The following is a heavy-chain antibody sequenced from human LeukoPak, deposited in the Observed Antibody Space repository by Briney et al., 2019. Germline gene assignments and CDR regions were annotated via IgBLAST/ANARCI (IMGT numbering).Heavy chain of an antibody. Sequence: GRSLRLSCAASGFCSGSYWMTWVRQGPGKGLEWVANINPVGSEKYYVDSVKGRFTIARDNAKNSLYLQMNSLRAEDTAVYYWARGFIGSGWSDDYYMDLWGKGTTVTVSS. D-gene: IGHD6-19*01. J-gene: IGHJ6*03. V-gene: IGHV3-7*01. CDR1: GFCSGSYW. CDR3: ARGFIGSGWSDDYYMDL. CDR2: INPVGSEK.